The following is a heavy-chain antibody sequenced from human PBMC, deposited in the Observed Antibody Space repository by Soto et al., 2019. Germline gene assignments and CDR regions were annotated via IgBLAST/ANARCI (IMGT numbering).Heavy chain of an antibody. CDR1: GGSFSGYY. CDR2: INHSGST. V-gene: IGHV4-34*01. J-gene: IGHJ3*02. D-gene: IGHD2-2*01. Sequence: QVQLQQWGAGLLKPSETLSLTCAVSGGSFSGYYWSWIRQPPGKGLEWIGEINHSGSTNYNPSLKSRVTITVDTSKNKYSPKLSSVTCADTAVYYCAGTDFVVVPAASDAFDIWGQGTLVTVSS. CDR3: AGTDFVVVPAASDAFDI.